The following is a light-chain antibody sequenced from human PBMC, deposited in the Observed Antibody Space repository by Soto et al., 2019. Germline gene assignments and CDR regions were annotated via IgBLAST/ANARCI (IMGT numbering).Light chain of an antibody. Sequence: DIQMTQSPSSLSASVGDRVTITCRASQSISTYLNWYQQKPGKAPKLLIYAASTLQIGVPSRFSGSGSGTDFSLTISSLQPEDFATYYCQQSSTTPRTFGQGTNVDFK. V-gene: IGKV1-39*01. J-gene: IGKJ1*01. CDR1: QSISTY. CDR2: AAS. CDR3: QQSSTTPRT.